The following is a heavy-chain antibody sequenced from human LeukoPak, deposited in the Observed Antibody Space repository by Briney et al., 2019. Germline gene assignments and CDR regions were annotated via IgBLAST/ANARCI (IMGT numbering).Heavy chain of an antibody. V-gene: IGHV4-61*02. CDR1: GGSISSGSYY. Sequence: SQTLSLTCTVSGGSISSGSYYWSWIRQPAGKGLEWTGRIYTSGSTNYNPSLKSRVTISVDTSKNQFSLKLSSVTAADTAVYYCARDRHLDYEGFDYWGQGTLVTVSS. CDR3: ARDRHLDYEGFDY. D-gene: IGHD4-17*01. CDR2: IYTSGST. J-gene: IGHJ4*02.